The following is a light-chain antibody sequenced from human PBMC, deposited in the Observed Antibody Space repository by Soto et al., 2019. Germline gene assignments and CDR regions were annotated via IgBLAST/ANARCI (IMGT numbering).Light chain of an antibody. CDR1: QNLGGF. CDR2: DAS. J-gene: IGKJ4*01. CDR3: QQYNSYWLT. V-gene: IGKV1-5*01. Sequence: DIQLTQSPSTLSASVGDRVTITCRASQNLGGFLAWYQQKPGKAPKLLIYDASSLESGVPSRFSGSGSGTEFTLPITNLQPDDFATYYCQQYNSYWLTFGGGTQVDIK.